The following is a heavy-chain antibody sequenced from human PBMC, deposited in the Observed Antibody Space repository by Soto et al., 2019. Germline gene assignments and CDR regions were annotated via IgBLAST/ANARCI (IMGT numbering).Heavy chain of an antibody. CDR3: ARSGSATGYCFDY. Sequence: TLSLTCAVSGGSISSGGYSWSWIRQPPGKGLEWIGYIYHSGSTYYNPSLKSRVTISVDRSKNQFSLKLSSVTAADTAVYYCARSGSATGYCFDYWGQGTLVTVSS. J-gene: IGHJ4*02. V-gene: IGHV4-30-2*01. D-gene: IGHD1-26*01. CDR2: IYHSGST. CDR1: GGSISSGGYS.